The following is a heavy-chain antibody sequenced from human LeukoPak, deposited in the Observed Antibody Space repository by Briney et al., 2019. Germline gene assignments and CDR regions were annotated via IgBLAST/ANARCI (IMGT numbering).Heavy chain of an antibody. D-gene: IGHD5-24*01. Sequence: SETLSLTCTVSGGSISSYYWSWIRQPLGKGLEWIGYIYYSGSTNYNPSLKSRVTISVDTSRNQFSLKLSSVTAADTAVYYCARVEMATIILDYWGQGTLVTVSS. V-gene: IGHV4-59*01. CDR1: GGSISSYY. J-gene: IGHJ4*02. CDR3: ARVEMATIILDY. CDR2: IYYSGST.